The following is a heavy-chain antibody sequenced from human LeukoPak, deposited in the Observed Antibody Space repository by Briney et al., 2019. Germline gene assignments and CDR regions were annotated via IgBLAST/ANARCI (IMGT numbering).Heavy chain of an antibody. CDR3: ARDGFDWRLGY. V-gene: IGHV3-30-3*01. J-gene: IGHJ4*02. CDR1: GFTFSSYA. CDR2: ISYDGSNK. Sequence: SGGSLRLSCAASGFTFSSYAMHWVRQAPGKGLEWVAVISYDGSNKYYADSVKGRFTISRDNSKNTLYLQMNSLRAEDTAVYYCARDGFDWRLGYWGQGTLVTVSS. D-gene: IGHD3-9*01.